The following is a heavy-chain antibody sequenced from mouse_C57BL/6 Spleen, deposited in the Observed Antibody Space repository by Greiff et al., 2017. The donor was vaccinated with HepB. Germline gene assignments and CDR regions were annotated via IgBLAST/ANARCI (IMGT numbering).Heavy chain of an antibody. D-gene: IGHD1-1*01. Sequence: VQLQQPGAELVKPGASVKLSCKASGYTFTSYWMHWVKQRPGQGLEWIGMIHPNSGSTNYNEKFKSKATLTVDKSSSTAYMQLSSLTSEDSAVYYCAREGNSTVVEGYWYFDVWGTGTTVTVSS. V-gene: IGHV1-64*01. J-gene: IGHJ1*03. CDR3: AREGNSTVVEGYWYFDV. CDR1: GYTFTSYW. CDR2: IHPNSGST.